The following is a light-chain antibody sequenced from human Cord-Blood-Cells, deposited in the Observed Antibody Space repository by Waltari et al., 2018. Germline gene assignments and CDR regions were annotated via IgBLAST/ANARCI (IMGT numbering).Light chain of an antibody. Sequence: QPAPVSGPLGQPFPFSSPGPSSDVGGYNLVPWYQQHPGKAPKLMIYEGSKRPSGVSNRFSGSKSGNTASLTISGPQAEDEADYYCCSYAGSSTYVFGTGTKVTVL. CDR1: SSDVGGYNL. V-gene: IGLV2-23*01. J-gene: IGLJ1*01. CDR3: CSYAGSSTYV. CDR2: EGS.